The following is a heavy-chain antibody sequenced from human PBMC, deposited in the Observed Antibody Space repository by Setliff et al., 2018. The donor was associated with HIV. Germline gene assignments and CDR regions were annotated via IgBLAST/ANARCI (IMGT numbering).Heavy chain of an antibody. CDR3: AKDFQWSTVNTPLNYQYGMDV. Sequence: PSETLSLTCNVSGFSFRNSFYNWGWIRQPPGKGLEWVSSISGSGSSTYYIDSVKGRFTISRDNSKNTLYLQMNNLRPEDTAVYYCAKDFQWSTVNTPLNYQYGMDVWGQGTTVTVS. J-gene: IGHJ6*02. V-gene: IGHV3-23*01. D-gene: IGHD4-17*01. CDR1: GFSFRNSFYN. CDR2: ISGSGSST.